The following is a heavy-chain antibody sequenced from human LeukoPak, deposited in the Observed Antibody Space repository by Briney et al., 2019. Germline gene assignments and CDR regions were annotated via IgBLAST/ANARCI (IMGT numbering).Heavy chain of an antibody. D-gene: IGHD1-7*01. CDR2: ISGDGGST. V-gene: IGHV3-43*02. Sequence: GGSLRLSCAASGFTFDDYAMHWVRQAPGKGLEWVSRISGDGGSTYYADSVKGRFTISRDNSKNSLYLQMNSLRTEDTALYYCAKAAGYNWNYAGDYWGQGTLVTVSS. CDR3: AKAAGYNWNYAGDY. J-gene: IGHJ4*02. CDR1: GFTFDDYA.